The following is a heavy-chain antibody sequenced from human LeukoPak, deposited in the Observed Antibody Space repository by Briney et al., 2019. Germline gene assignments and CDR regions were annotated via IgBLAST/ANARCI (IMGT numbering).Heavy chain of an antibody. V-gene: IGHV4-34*01. Sequence: EASETLSLTCAVYGGSFSGYYWSWIRQPPGKGLEWIGEINHSGSTNYNPSLKSRVTISVDTSKNQFSLKLNSVTAADTAVYYCASRMYYYYGMDVWGQGTTVIVSS. CDR1: GGSFSGYY. J-gene: IGHJ6*02. CDR2: INHSGST. CDR3: ASRMYYYYGMDV.